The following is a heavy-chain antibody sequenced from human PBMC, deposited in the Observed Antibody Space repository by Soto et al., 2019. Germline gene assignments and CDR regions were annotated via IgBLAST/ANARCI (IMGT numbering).Heavy chain of an antibody. Sequence: EVQLVESGGGLIQPGGSLRLSCVVSGFSVSDNYLTWVRQAPGKGLECVSVIYADGRTYYTGSVMGRFTLYRDNSKNTVYLQMTSLRVEDTAMYFCTRDWYGLGRNWGQGTLVSVSS. D-gene: IGHD3-10*01. V-gene: IGHV3-53*01. CDR1: GFSVSDNY. CDR3: TRDWYGLGRN. CDR2: IYADGRT. J-gene: IGHJ4*02.